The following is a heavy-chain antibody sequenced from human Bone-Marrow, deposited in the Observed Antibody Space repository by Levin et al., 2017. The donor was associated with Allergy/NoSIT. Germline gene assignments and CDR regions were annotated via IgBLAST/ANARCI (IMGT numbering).Heavy chain of an antibody. CDR2: IYYSGST. CDR1: GGSISSSY. Sequence: SQTLSLTCTVSGGSISSSYWSWIRQPPGKGLEWIGYIYYSGSTNYNPSLKSRVTISVDTSKNQFSLKLSSVTAADTAVYYCARGLVDIVATWVGQDAFDIWGQGTMVTVSS. V-gene: IGHV4-59*01. D-gene: IGHD5-12*01. CDR3: ARGLVDIVATWVGQDAFDI. J-gene: IGHJ3*02.